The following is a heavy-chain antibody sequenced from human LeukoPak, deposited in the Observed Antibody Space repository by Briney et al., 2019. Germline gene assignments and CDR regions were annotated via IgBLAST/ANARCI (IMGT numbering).Heavy chain of an antibody. CDR2: IRYDGSNK. J-gene: IGHJ3*02. CDR1: GFTFSSYG. CDR3: ARDLRPYGSGSYSAFDI. D-gene: IGHD3-10*01. V-gene: IGHV3-30*02. Sequence: GGSLRLSCAASGFTFSSYGMHWVRQAPGKGLEWVAFIRYDGSNKYYADSVKGRFTISRDNSKNTLYLQMNSLRAEDTAVYYRARDLRPYGSGSYSAFDIWGQGTMVTVSP.